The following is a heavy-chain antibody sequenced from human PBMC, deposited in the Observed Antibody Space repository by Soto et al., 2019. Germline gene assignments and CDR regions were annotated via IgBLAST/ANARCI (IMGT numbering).Heavy chain of an antibody. J-gene: IGHJ3*02. CDR1: GYTFTSYD. Sequence: SSVKVSCKASGYTFTSYDINWVRQATGQGLEWMVCMNPNSGYTGYAQKFQGRVTMTRNTSISTAYMELSSLRSEDTAVYYCARDRNWNVILDAFDIWGQGTMVTVSS. D-gene: IGHD1-1*01. CDR3: ARDRNWNVILDAFDI. V-gene: IGHV1-8*01. CDR2: MNPNSGYT.